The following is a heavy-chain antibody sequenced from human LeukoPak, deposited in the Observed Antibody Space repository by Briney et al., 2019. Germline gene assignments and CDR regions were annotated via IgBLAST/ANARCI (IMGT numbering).Heavy chain of an antibody. CDR2: IKEDGSEK. CDR1: GFTFSSYS. Sequence: PGGSLRLSCVASGFTFSSYSMSWVRQAPGKGLEWVANIKEDGSEKYYVASVNGRFTISRDNTKNSLYLQMNSLRAEDTAVYFCARGSGWVSDYWGQGTLVTVSS. V-gene: IGHV3-7*01. J-gene: IGHJ4*02. CDR3: ARGSGWVSDY. D-gene: IGHD1-26*01.